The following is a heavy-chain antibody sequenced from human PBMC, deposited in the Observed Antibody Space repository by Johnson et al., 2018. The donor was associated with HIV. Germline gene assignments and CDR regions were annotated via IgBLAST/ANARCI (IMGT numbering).Heavy chain of an antibody. V-gene: IGHV3-30*03. CDR1: GFSFSTYN. J-gene: IGHJ3*02. CDR2: ISYSGSDT. D-gene: IGHD1-14*01. Sequence: QMQLVESGGGVVQPGRSLRLSCAASGFSFSTYNMHWVRHAPGRGLEWVAFISYSGSDTYYVDSVKGRFTVSRDNSENTLFLQMNSLRDEDTAVYYCARVLGTINRYKKIDAFDIWGQGTMVTVSS. CDR3: ARVLGTINRYKKIDAFDI.